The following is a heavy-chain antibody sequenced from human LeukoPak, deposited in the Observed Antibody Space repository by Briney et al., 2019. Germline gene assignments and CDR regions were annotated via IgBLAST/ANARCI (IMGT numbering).Heavy chain of an antibody. CDR1: GFTFISYG. D-gene: IGHD1-26*01. V-gene: IGHV3-30*18. J-gene: IGHJ4*02. CDR2: ISYDGSNK. CDR3: AKVRKWELYYFDY. Sequence: GGSLRLSCAASGFTFISYGMHWVRQAPGKGLEWVAVISYDGSNKYYADSVKGRFTISRDNSKNTLYLQMNSLRAEDTAVYYCAKVRKWELYYFDYWGQGTLVTVSS.